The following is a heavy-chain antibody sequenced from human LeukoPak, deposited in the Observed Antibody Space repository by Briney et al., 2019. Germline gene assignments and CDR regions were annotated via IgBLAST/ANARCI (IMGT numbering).Heavy chain of an antibody. CDR1: GGSFSGYY. CDR3: ARSTGSGGSCYVDY. Sequence: PSETLSLTCAVYGGSFSGYYWSWIRQPPGKGLEWIGEINHSGSTNYNPSLKSRVTISVDTSKDQFSLKLSSVTAADTAVYYCARSTGSGGSCYVDYWGQGTLVTVYS. D-gene: IGHD2-15*01. J-gene: IGHJ4*02. V-gene: IGHV4-34*01. CDR2: INHSGST.